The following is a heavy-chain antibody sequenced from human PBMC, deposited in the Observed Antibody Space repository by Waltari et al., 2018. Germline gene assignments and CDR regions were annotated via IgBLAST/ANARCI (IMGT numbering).Heavy chain of an antibody. D-gene: IGHD3-3*01. CDR2: INAGNANT. V-gene: IGHV1-3*01. J-gene: IGHJ4*02. CDR3: ARGSNYDFWSGYYRLLDY. Sequence: QVQLVQSGAEVKKPGASVKVSCKASGYTFTSYAMHWVRQAPGQRLEWMGWINAGNANTKYSQKFQGRVTITRDTSASTAYMELSSLRSEDTAVYYCARGSNYDFWSGYYRLLDYWGQGTLVTVSS. CDR1: GYTFTSYA.